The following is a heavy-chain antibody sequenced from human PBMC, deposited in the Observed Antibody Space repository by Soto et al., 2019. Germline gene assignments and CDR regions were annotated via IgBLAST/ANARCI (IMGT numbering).Heavy chain of an antibody. J-gene: IGHJ4*02. CDR2: IYPGDSDT. Sequence: ESLKISCKGSGYSFTSYWIGWVRQMPGKGLEWMGIIYPGDSDTRYSPSFQGQVTISADKSISTAYLQWSSLKASDTAMYYCARNYDILTGYHSIDYWGQGTLVTVSS. D-gene: IGHD3-9*01. CDR3: ARNYDILTGYHSIDY. V-gene: IGHV5-51*01. CDR1: GYSFTSYW.